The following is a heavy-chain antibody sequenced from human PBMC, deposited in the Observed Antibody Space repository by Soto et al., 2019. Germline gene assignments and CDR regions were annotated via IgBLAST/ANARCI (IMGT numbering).Heavy chain of an antibody. J-gene: IGHJ6*03. CDR1: GGSISSSSYY. CDR3: ASNSLRRSFFPDYYYYYYMDV. CDR2: IYYSGST. D-gene: IGHD3-16*01. V-gene: IGHV4-39*01. Sequence: SETLSLTCTVSGGSISSSSYYWGWIRQPPGKGLEWIGSIYYSGSTYYNPSLKSRVTISVDTSKNQFSLKLSSVTAADTAVYYCASNSLRRSFFPDYYYYYYMDVWGKGTTVTVSS.